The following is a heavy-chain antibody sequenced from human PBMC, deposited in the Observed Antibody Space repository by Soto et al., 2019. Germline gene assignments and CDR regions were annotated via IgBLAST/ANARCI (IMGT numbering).Heavy chain of an antibody. Sequence: SETLSLTCTVSGASITQYYWNWIRQSPGKGLEWIGDVSSSGSTNYNPSLKSRVTISVDTSKNQFSLKLTSVTAADTAVYYCARDKITGLFDYWGQGTVVTVSS. J-gene: IGHJ4*02. D-gene: IGHD2-8*02. CDR1: GASITQYY. V-gene: IGHV4-59*12. CDR2: VSSSGST. CDR3: ARDKITGLFDY.